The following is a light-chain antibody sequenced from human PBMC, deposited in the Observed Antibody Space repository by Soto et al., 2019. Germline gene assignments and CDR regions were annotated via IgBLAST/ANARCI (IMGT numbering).Light chain of an antibody. J-gene: IGLJ2*01. CDR2: QDS. CDR1: KLGDKY. Sequence: SYELTQPPSVSVSPGQTASITCSGDKLGDKYACWYQQKPGQSPVLVIYQDSKWPSGIPERFSGSNSGNTATLTISGTQAMDEADYYCQAWDSSTVVFGGGTKL. CDR3: QAWDSSTVV. V-gene: IGLV3-1*01.